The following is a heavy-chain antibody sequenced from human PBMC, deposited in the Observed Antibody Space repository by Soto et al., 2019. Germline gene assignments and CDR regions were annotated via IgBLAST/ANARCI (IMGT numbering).Heavy chain of an antibody. CDR2: IYYSGNT. D-gene: IGHD3-10*01. Sequence: PSETLSLTCTVSGGSISSGNYYWSWIRQHPRKGLEWLGYIYYSGNTYYNPSLKSRVTISLDTSKNQISLRLSSVTAADTAVYYCARDWFYYGSGSYKAFDIWGRGTMVS. J-gene: IGHJ3*02. V-gene: IGHV4-31*03. CDR1: GGSISSGNYY. CDR3: ARDWFYYGSGSYKAFDI.